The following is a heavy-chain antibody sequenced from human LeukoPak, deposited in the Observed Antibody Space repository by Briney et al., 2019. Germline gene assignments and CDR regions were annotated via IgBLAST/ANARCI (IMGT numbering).Heavy chain of an antibody. V-gene: IGHV3-23*01. CDR2: IIGSGGST. CDR3: ARGRGYSYGQSYYYYGMDV. D-gene: IGHD5-18*01. J-gene: IGHJ6*02. Sequence: GGSRRPSGAASGFTFSNYAMSGVRQAPGKGLRWVSAIIGSGGSTYYADSVKGRFTISRDNAKNSLYLQMNSLRDEDTAVYYCARGRGYSYGQSYYYYGMDVWGQGTTVTVSS. CDR1: GFTFSNYA.